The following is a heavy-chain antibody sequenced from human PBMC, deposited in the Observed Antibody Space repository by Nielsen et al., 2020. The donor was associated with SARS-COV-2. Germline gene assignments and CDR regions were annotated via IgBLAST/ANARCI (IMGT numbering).Heavy chain of an antibody. CDR2: INSDGSST. CDR1: AFTFSTYW. D-gene: IGHD3-16*01. CDR3: VRGLQVPNGLAHR. V-gene: IGHV3-74*01. J-gene: IGHJ4*02. Sequence: GESLKISCAASAFTFSTYWMHWVRQAPGKGLVWVSRINSDGSSTSYADSVKGRFTISRDNAKNTLYLQMNSLRAEDTAVYYCVRGLQVPNGLAHRWGQGTLVTASS.